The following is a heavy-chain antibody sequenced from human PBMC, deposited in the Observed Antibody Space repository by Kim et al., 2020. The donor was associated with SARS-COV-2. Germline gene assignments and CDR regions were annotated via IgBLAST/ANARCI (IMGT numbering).Heavy chain of an antibody. D-gene: IGHD3-9*01. J-gene: IGHJ6*02. CDR3: ARRPYYDILTGLSMGGMDV. Sequence: GESLKISCKGSGYSFTSYWISWVRQMPGKGLEWMGRIDPSDSYTNYSPSFQGHVTISADKSISTAYLQWSSLKASDTAMYYCARRPYYDILTGLSMGGMDVWGQGTTVTVSS. CDR1: GYSFTSYW. CDR2: IDPSDSYT. V-gene: IGHV5-10-1*01.